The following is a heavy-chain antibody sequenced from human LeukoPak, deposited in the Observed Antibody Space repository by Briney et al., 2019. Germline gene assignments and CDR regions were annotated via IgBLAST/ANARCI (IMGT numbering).Heavy chain of an antibody. CDR2: ISGSGGST. V-gene: IGHV3-23*01. J-gene: IGHJ4*02. D-gene: IGHD4-17*01. Sequence: ETLSLTCAVYGGSFSGYYWSWIRQAPGKGLEWVSAISGSGGSTYYADSVKGRFTISRDNSKNTLYLQMNSLRAEDTAVYYCAKDSSYGDYPDYWGQGTLVTVSS. CDR1: GGSFSGYY. CDR3: AKDSSYGDYPDY.